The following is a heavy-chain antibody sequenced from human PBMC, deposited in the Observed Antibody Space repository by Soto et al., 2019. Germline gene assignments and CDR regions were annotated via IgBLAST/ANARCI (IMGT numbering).Heavy chain of an antibody. CDR1: GFTFSNYG. CDR2: IINDGSDE. J-gene: IGHJ3*02. D-gene: IGHD2-8*01. V-gene: IGHV3-33*05. CDR3: ARDDDRPDNGLDM. Sequence: QVQLLESGVGVVQPGRSLRLSCAASGFTFSNYGMHWVRQAPGKGLEWLAVIINDGSDEKYGDSVKGRVTISRDNSKHTLYLQINSLRVEDTAVYYCARDDDRPDNGLDMWGQGTVVTVSS.